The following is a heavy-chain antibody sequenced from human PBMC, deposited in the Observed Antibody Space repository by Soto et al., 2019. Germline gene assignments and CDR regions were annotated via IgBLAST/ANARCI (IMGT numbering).Heavy chain of an antibody. CDR2: VWFDGTNK. Sequence: QVQLVGSGGGVVQPGRSLRLSCAASGFTFSSYGMHWVRQAPGKGLEGVAVVWFDGTNKYYADSVKGRFTISRDNSKNTLYLQMNSLRAEDTAVYYCARDRGQHLGFDYWGQGALVTVSS. CDR3: ARDRGQHLGFDY. V-gene: IGHV3-33*01. CDR1: GFTFSSYG. J-gene: IGHJ4*02. D-gene: IGHD6-13*01.